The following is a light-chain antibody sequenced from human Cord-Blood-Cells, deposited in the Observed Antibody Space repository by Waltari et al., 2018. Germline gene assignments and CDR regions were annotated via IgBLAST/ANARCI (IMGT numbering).Light chain of an antibody. J-gene: IGLJ2*01. CDR3: QAVDSSVV. V-gene: IGLV3-1*01. CDR2: QDS. Sequence: YELTQQPSVYASPGQTASITFSRVNAGDKYACWYQQEPGQSPVMVIYQDSKRPPGIPERFSGSNSGNTATLTISGAQAMDESDYYCQAVDSSVVFGGGTKLTVL. CDR1: NAGDKY.